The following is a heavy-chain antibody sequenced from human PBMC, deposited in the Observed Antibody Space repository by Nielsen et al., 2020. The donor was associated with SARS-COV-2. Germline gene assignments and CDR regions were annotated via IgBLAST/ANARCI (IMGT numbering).Heavy chain of an antibody. CDR1: GYSFTNFW. V-gene: IGHV5-10-1*01. J-gene: IGHJ4*02. D-gene: IGHD5-12*01. CDR2: IDLSDSYT. CDR3: ARHSGSLNYFDY. Sequence: GESLNIPCKGPGYSFTNFWISWLRQMPGKGLEWMGKIDLSDSYTKYSPSFQGHVTISVDKSISTAYLQWSSLKASDTAMYYCARHSGSLNYFDYWGQGTLVTVSS.